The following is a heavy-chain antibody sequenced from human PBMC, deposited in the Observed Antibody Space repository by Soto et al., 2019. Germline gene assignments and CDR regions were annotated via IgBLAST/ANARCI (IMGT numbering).Heavy chain of an antibody. CDR1: GYTFTSYD. V-gene: IGHV1-8*01. CDR2: MNPNSGNT. D-gene: IGHD3-9*01. CDR3: ARGNDILTGLNWFDP. J-gene: IGHJ5*02. Sequence: QVQLVQSGAEVKKPGASVKVSCKASGYTFTSYDINWVRQATGQGLEWMGWMNPNSGNTGYAQKFQGRVTMTRNTSISTDYMELSSVRSQDTAVYYCARGNDILTGLNWFDPWGQGTLVTVSS.